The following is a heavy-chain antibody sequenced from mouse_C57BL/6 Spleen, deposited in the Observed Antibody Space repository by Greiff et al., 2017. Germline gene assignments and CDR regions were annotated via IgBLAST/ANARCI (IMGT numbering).Heavy chain of an antibody. Sequence: EVKLVESGGGLVKPGGSLKLSCAASGFTFSSYAMSWVRQTPEKRLAWVATISDGGSYTYYPDNVKGRFTISRDNAKNNLYLQMSHLKSEDTAMYYCARGGDLLIFDYWGQGTTLTVSS. D-gene: IGHD2-10*01. CDR1: GFTFSSYA. CDR3: ARGGDLLIFDY. J-gene: IGHJ2*01. V-gene: IGHV5-4*03. CDR2: ISDGGSYT.